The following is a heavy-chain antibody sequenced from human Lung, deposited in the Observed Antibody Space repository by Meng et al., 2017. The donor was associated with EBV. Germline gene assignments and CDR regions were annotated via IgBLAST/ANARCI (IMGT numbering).Heavy chain of an antibody. D-gene: IGHD5-24*01. CDR3: ARDSPLDGYSLLDY. J-gene: IGHJ4*02. Sequence: QVQLVQPGSELQQPGAPVEVSCRPSGYTFTSYAINGVRQAPGQGPDWMGWIDPNTGNPTYDQGFTGRFVFSLDTSVSTAYLQINSLRADDTAVYYCARDSPLDGYSLLDYWGQGTLVTVSS. CDR2: IDPNTGNP. V-gene: IGHV7-4-1*02. CDR1: GYTFTSYA.